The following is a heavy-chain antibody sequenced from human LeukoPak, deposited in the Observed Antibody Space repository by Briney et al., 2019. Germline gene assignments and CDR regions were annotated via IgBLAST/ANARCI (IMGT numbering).Heavy chain of an antibody. Sequence: GGSLRLSCEASGFSFSSSWMSWVRQAPGKGLEWVSAISGSGSNTYYADSVKGRFTISRDNSHNTLYLQMNSLRADDTAVYYCAKDLRYSSSWYSAFDYWGQGTLVTVSS. J-gene: IGHJ4*02. CDR2: ISGSGSNT. CDR1: GFSFSSSW. D-gene: IGHD6-13*01. V-gene: IGHV3-23*01. CDR3: AKDLRYSSSWYSAFDY.